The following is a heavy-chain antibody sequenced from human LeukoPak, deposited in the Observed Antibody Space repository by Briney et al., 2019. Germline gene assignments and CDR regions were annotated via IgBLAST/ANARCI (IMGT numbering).Heavy chain of an antibody. Sequence: ASVKVSCKASGYTFTSCYMHWVRQAPGQGLEWMGIINPSGGSTSYAQKFQGRVTMTRDTSTSTVYMELSSLRSEDTAVYYCAISSGSYYLGYWGQGTLVTVSS. CDR2: INPSGGST. CDR1: GYTFTSCY. V-gene: IGHV1-46*01. J-gene: IGHJ4*02. CDR3: AISSGSYYLGY. D-gene: IGHD3-10*01.